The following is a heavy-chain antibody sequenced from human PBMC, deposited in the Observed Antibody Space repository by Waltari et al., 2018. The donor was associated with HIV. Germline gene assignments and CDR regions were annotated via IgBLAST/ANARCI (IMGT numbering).Heavy chain of an antibody. J-gene: IGHJ1*01. D-gene: IGHD3-3*01. Sequence: VQLQQLGSGRLMPSETLSLTCAVDGASFNAYYWTWIRQSPGNGLEWIGEIDYSGDTNYNPTLKSRVTISVDTSKNQFSLKLTSMTTADTGLYYCVLGPHTSIFGVVKYFQSWGDGTPVTVSS. CDR3: VLGPHTSIFGVVKYFQS. CDR1: GASFNAYY. CDR2: IDYSGDT. V-gene: IGHV4-34*02.